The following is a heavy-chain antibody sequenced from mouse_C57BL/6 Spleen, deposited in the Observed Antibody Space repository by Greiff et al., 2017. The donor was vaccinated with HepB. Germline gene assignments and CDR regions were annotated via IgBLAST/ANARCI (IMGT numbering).Heavy chain of an antibody. D-gene: IGHD1-1*01. V-gene: IGHV2-3*01. CDR1: GFSFTSYG. CDR3: AKECYYGSSYWYFDV. J-gene: IGHJ1*03. Sequence: VQGVESGPGLVAPSQSLSITCTVSGFSFTSYGVSWVRQPPGKGLEWLGVIWGDGSTNYHSALISRLGISKDNSKSHVFLKLNSLLTDDTATYYCAKECYYGSSYWYFDVWGTGTTVTVSS. CDR2: IWGDGST.